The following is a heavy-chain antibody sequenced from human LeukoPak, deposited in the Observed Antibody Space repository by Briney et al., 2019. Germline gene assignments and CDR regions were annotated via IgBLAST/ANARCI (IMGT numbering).Heavy chain of an antibody. CDR3: ASHLTGYWSDY. CDR1: GGSISSSNYY. Sequence: PSETLSLTCTVSGGSISSSNYYWGWIRQPPGKGLEWIGSIYYSGSTYYNPSLKSRVTISVDTSKNQFSLKLSSVTAADTAVYYCASHLTGYWSDYWGQGTLVTVSS. J-gene: IGHJ4*02. V-gene: IGHV4-39*01. D-gene: IGHD3-9*01. CDR2: IYYSGST.